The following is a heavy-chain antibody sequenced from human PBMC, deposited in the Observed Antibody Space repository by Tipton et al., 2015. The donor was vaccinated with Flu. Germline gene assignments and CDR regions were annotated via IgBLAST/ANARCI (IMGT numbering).Heavy chain of an antibody. CDR3: ARDRALRGVQPWLPGY. CDR1: GFTFSAHD. V-gene: IGHV3-33*05. CDR2: ISYNGVNK. D-gene: IGHD5-24*01. Sequence: SLRLSCAASGFTFSAHDMHWVRQAPGKGLEWVATISYNGVNKNYGGSVKGRFTISRDNSKNALYLQMDSLRAEDTAVYYCARDRALRGVQPWLPGYWGQGTLVSISS. J-gene: IGHJ4*02.